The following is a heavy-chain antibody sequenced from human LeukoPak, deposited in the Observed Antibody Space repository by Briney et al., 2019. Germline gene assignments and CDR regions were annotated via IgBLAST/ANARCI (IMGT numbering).Heavy chain of an antibody. D-gene: IGHD3-3*01. CDR3: ARGGNYDFWSGPSFDY. Sequence: SETLSLTCAVYGGSFSGYYWSWIRQPPGKGLEWIGEISHSGSTNYNPSLKSRVTISVDTSKNQFSLKLSSVTAADTAVYYCARGGNYDFWSGPSFDYWGQGTLVTVSS. CDR1: GGSFSGYY. J-gene: IGHJ4*02. V-gene: IGHV4-34*01. CDR2: ISHSGST.